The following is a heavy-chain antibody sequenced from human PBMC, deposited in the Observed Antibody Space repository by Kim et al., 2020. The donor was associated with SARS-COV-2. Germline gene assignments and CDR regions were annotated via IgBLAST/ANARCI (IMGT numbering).Heavy chain of an antibody. CDR3: ASSSGGLSNAGNSSWYHRDFDY. CDR1: GFTFSSYE. Sequence: LSLTCAASGFTFSSYEMNWVRQAPGKGLEWVSYISSSGSTIYYADSVKGRFTISRDNAKNSLYLQMNSLRAEDTAVYYCASSSGGLSNAGNSSWYHRDFDYWGPGTLVTVSS. V-gene: IGHV3-48*03. J-gene: IGHJ4*02. CDR2: ISSSGSTI. D-gene: IGHD6-13*01.